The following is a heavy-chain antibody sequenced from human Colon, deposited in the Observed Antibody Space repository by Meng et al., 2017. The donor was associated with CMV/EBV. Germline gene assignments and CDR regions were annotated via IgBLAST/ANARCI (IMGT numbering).Heavy chain of an antibody. CDR3: ARGISQGGGFDP. Sequence: GESLKISCKASGYTFTSYYMHWVRQAPGQGLEWMGIINPSGGSTSYAQKFQGRVTMTRDTSTSTVYMELSSLRSEDTAVYYCARGISQGGGFDPWGQGTLVTVSS. CDR2: INPSGGST. J-gene: IGHJ5*02. V-gene: IGHV1-46*01. D-gene: IGHD3-16*01. CDR1: GYTFTSYY.